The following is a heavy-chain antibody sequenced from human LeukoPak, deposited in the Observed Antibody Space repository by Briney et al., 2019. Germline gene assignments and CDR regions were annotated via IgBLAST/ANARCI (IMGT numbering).Heavy chain of an antibody. CDR2: ISGSGGST. CDR1: GFTFSSYA. D-gene: IGHD3-22*01. J-gene: IGHJ4*02. V-gene: IGHV3-23*01. CDR3: AKDSADSSGYQGYFDY. Sequence: PGGSLRLSCAASGFTFSSYAMSWVRQAPGNGLEWVSAISGSGGSTYYADSVKGRFTISRDNSKNTLYLQMNSLRAEDTAVYYCAKDSADSSGYQGYFDYWGQGTLVTVSS.